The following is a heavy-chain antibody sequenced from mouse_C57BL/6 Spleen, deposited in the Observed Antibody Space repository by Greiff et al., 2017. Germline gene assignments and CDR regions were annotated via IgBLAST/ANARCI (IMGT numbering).Heavy chain of an antibody. V-gene: IGHV1-47*01. Sequence: QVQLKESGAELVKPGASVKMSCKASGYTFTTYPIEWMKQNHGKSLEWIGNFHPYNDDTKYNEKFKGKATLTVEKSSSTVYLELSRLTSDDSAVYYCAIIYYDYDDAMDYWGQGTSVTVSS. CDR1: GYTFTTYP. D-gene: IGHD2-4*01. CDR3: AIIYYDYDDAMDY. J-gene: IGHJ4*01. CDR2: FHPYNDDT.